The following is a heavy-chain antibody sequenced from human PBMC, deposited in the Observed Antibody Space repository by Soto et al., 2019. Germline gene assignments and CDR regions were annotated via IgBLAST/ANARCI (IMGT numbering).Heavy chain of an antibody. CDR1: GGSISSGDYY. V-gene: IGHV4-30-4*01. J-gene: IGHJ4*02. D-gene: IGHD3-22*01. CDR2: IYYSGST. Sequence: QVQLQESGPGLVKPSQTLSLTCTVSGGSISSGDYYWSWIRQPPGKGLEWIGYIYYSGSTYYNPSLKSRLTISVDTSKNQFSLKLSSVTAADTAVYYCARSDYYDSSGYQGPLDYWGQGTLVTVSS. CDR3: ARSDYYDSSGYQGPLDY.